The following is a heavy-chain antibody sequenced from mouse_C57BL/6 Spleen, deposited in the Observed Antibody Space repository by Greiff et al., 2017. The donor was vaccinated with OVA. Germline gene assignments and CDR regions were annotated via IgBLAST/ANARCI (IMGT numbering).Heavy chain of an antibody. V-gene: IGHV1-31*01. J-gene: IGHJ4*01. D-gene: IGHD1-1*01. CDR3: ARGENYYGSRYLDYYAMDY. Sequence: VHVKQSGPELVKPGASVKISCKASGYSFTGYYMHWVKQSHGNILDWIGYIYPYNGVSSYNQKFKGKATLTVDKSSSTAYMELRSLTSEDSAVYYCARGENYYGSRYLDYYAMDYWGQGTSVTVSS. CDR2: IYPYNGVS. CDR1: GYSFTGYY.